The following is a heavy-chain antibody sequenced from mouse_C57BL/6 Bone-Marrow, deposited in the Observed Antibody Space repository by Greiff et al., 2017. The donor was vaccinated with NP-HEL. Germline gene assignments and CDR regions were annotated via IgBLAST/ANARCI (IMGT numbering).Heavy chain of an antibody. V-gene: IGHV1-69*01. CDR3: ARSGYYVPFDY. D-gene: IGHD2-3*01. CDR2: LDPSDSYT. J-gene: IGHJ2*01. CDR1: GYTFTSYW. Sequence: QVQLQQPGAELVMPGASVKLSCKASGYTFTSYWMHWVKQRPGQGLEWIGELDPSDSYTNYNQKFKGKSTLTVDKSSSTAYMQLSSLTSEDSAVYYCARSGYYVPFDYWGQGTTLTVSS.